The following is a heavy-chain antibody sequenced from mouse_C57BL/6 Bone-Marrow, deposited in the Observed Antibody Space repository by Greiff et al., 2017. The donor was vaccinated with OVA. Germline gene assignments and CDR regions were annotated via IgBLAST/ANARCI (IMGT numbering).Heavy chain of an antibody. J-gene: IGHJ2*01. V-gene: IGHV1-81*01. CDR2: ISPRSGNT. CDR1: GYTFTSYG. D-gene: IGHD1-1*01. CDR3: ARSGGSVYFDY. Sequence: VQLQESGAELARPGASVKLSCKASGYTFTSYGISWVKQRTGQGLEWIGEISPRSGNTYYNEKFKGKATLTADKSSSTAYMELRSLTSEYSAVYFCARSGGSVYFDYWGQGTTLTVSS.